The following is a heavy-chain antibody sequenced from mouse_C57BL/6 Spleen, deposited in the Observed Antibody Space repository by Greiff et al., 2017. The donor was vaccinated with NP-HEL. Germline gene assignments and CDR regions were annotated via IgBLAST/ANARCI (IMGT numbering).Heavy chain of an antibody. J-gene: IGHJ1*03. D-gene: IGHD1-1*01. Sequence: EVQLQQSGPELVKPGASVKIPCKASGYTFTDYNMDWVKQSHGKSLEWIGDINPNNGGTNYNQKFKGKATLTVDKSSSTAYMELRSLTSEDTAVYYCARSLYYYGSSYWYFDVWGTGTTVTVSS. CDR2: INPNNGGT. CDR3: ARSLYYYGSSYWYFDV. V-gene: IGHV1-18*01. CDR1: GYTFTDYN.